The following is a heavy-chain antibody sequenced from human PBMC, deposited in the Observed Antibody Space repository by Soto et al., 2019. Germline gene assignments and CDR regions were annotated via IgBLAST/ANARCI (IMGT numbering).Heavy chain of an antibody. CDR2: ISGSGDYT. CDR3: AKDLKGSITWYGGLGY. CDR1: GFTFSSYA. V-gene: IGHV3-23*01. Sequence: EVQLLESGGGLAQPGGSLRLSCAASGFTFSSYAMSWVRQAPGKGLECVSAISGSGDYTWFADSVKGRFTISRDNYKNTVYLKMNSLKAEDAAIYYCAKDLKGSITWYGGLGYWGQGTLVTVSS. D-gene: IGHD6-13*01. J-gene: IGHJ4*02.